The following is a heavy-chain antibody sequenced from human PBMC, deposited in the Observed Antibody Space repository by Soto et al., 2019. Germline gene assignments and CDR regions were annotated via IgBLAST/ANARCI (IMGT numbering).Heavy chain of an antibody. CDR3: ATNYAYAEGYYWYGIDV. J-gene: IGHJ6*02. CDR1: GFTFSRCW. D-gene: IGHD3-16*01. V-gene: IGHV3-74*01. CDR2: ISSYGSDT. Sequence: EVQLVESGGGLVLPGGSLRLSCAASGFTFSRCWMHWVRQAPGKGLVWVSRISSYGSDTHYADSVKGRFTISRDNAKNTLYLQMNSLRAEDTAVYYCATNYAYAEGYYWYGIDVWGQGTTVTVSS.